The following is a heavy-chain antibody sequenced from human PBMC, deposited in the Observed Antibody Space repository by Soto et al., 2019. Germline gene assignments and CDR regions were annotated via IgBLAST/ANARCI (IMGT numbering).Heavy chain of an antibody. J-gene: IGHJ4*02. Sequence: SETLSLTCAVYGGSFSGYYLSWIRQPPGKGLEWIGKINYSGSTNYNPSLKSRVTISTDMSKNQFSLNLTSVTAADTAVYFCAIRLGWLQHYWGQGIQVTVSS. CDR3: AIRLGWLQHY. D-gene: IGHD2-21*01. CDR2: INYSGST. V-gene: IGHV4-34*01. CDR1: GGSFSGYY.